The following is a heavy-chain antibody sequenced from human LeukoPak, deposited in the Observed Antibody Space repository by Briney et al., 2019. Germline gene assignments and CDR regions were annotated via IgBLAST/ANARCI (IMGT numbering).Heavy chain of an antibody. CDR3: ASLSY. Sequence: GGSLRLSCAASGFTFSSYAMSWVRQAPGKGLEWVAVISYDGSNKYYADSVKGRFTISRDNSKNTLYLQMNSLRAEDTAVYYCASLSYWGQGTLVTVSS. J-gene: IGHJ4*02. CDR2: ISYDGSNK. V-gene: IGHV3-30*01. CDR1: GFTFSSYA.